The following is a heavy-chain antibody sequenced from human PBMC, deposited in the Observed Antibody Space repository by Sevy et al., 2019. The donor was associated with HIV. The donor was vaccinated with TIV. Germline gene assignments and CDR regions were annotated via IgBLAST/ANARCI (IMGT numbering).Heavy chain of an antibody. V-gene: IGHV3-30-3*01. CDR2: ISSDGGIT. D-gene: IGHD3-16*01. CDR1: GFTFNNYA. Sequence: GGSLRLSCAASGFTFNNYALHWVRQAPGKGLGWVAVISSDGGITYYADSVKGRFTISRDNSKNTLYLQMNSLRVEDTAVYYCARNDHYFDFWGQGTLVTVSS. CDR3: ARNDHYFDF. J-gene: IGHJ4*02.